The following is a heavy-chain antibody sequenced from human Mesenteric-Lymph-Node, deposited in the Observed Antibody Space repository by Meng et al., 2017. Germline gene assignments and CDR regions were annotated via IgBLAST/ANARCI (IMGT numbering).Heavy chain of an antibody. Sequence: VQPQESGPGLGKPSETLSLTCTVSGGSISSYYWSWIRQPPGKGLEWIGHIYYSGSTNYNPSLKSRVTISVDTSKNQFSLKLSSVTATDTAVYYCARQSGYFDYWGQGTLVTVSS. CDR2: IYYSGST. CDR1: GGSISSYY. CDR3: ARQSGYFDY. V-gene: IGHV4-59*08. J-gene: IGHJ4*02. D-gene: IGHD3-10*01.